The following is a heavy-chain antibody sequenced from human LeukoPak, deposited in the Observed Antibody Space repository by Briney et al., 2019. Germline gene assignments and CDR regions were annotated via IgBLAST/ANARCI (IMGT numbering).Heavy chain of an antibody. D-gene: IGHD1-14*01. CDR2: IYYSGST. CDR1: GGSISSSNW. CDR3: ARDITGSFDY. J-gene: IGHJ4*02. Sequence: SETLSLTCAVSGGSISSSNWWSWVRQPPGKGLEWIGSIYYSGSTYYNPSLKSRVTISVDTSKNQFSLKLSSVTAADTAVYYCARDITGSFDYWGQGNLVTVSS. V-gene: IGHV4-4*02.